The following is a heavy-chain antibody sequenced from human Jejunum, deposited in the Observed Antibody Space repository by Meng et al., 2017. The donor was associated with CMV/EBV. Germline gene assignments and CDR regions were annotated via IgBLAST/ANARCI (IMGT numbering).Heavy chain of an antibody. CDR3: ARETLGYCSSTSCYIGPPDY. Sequence: QVPLVESGAELKKPGASVKVSCKASGYTFTSYVMNWVRQAPGQGLEWMGWINTNTGNPTYAQGFTGRFVFSLDTSVSTAYLQISSLKAEDTAVYYCARETLGYCSSTSCYIGPPDYWGQGTLVTVSS. CDR2: INTNTGNP. CDR1: GYTFTSYV. J-gene: IGHJ4*02. D-gene: IGHD2-2*01. V-gene: IGHV7-4-1*02.